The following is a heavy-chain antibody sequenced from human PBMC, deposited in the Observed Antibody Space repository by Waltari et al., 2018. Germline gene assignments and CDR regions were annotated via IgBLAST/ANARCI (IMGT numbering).Heavy chain of an antibody. CDR1: GFTFSSYS. CDR2: ISSSSNYI. Sequence: EVQLVESGGGLVKPGGSLRLSCAASGFTFSSYSMNWVRQAPGKGLEWVSSISSSSNYIYYADSVKGRFTIFRDNAKHSLFLQMNSLRAEDTAVYYCARDFTSWDFDYWGQGTLVTVSS. V-gene: IGHV3-21*01. D-gene: IGHD2-2*01. J-gene: IGHJ4*02. CDR3: ARDFTSWDFDY.